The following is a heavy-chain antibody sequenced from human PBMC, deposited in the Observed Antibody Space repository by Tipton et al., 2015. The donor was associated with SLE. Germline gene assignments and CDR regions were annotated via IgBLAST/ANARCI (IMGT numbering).Heavy chain of an antibody. CDR2: FHHSGST. V-gene: IGHV4-4*02. Sequence: SLRLSCSVSGGSISSSDWGSWVRQPPGKGLEWIGEFHHSGSTNYNPSLKSRVTISVDKSKNQFSLKLSSVTAADTAVYYCARDGGILVAGRFDYWGQGTLVTVSS. J-gene: IGHJ4*02. D-gene: IGHD2-15*01. CDR3: ARDGGILVAGRFDY. CDR1: GGSISSSDW.